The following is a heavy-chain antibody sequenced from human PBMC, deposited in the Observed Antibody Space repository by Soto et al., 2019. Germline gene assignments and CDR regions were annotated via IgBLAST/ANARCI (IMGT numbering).Heavy chain of an antibody. CDR1: GGTFSSYA. Sequence: SVKVSCKASGGTFSSYAISWVRQAPGQGLEWMGGIIPIFGTANYAQKFQGRVMITADESTSTAYMELSSLRSEDTAVYYCARDLTVGATRDYYYGMDVWGQGTTVTVSS. CDR3: ARDLTVGATRDYYYGMDV. V-gene: IGHV1-69*13. CDR2: IIPIFGTA. D-gene: IGHD1-26*01. J-gene: IGHJ6*02.